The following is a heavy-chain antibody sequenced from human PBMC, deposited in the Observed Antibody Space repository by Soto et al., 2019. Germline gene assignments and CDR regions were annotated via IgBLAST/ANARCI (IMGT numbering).Heavy chain of an antibody. CDR1: GFSFDRFN. J-gene: IGHJ5*01. CDR3: ARDRFIGYDGPRYCLFDS. CDR2: IGSTGGYS. V-gene: IGHV3-21*01. D-gene: IGHD5-12*01. Sequence: PGGSLRLSCEASGFSFDRFNMNWVRQVPGKGLEWFASIGSTGGYSYIADSVKGRFTISRDNAKKSVYLQMSRLTAEDAALYFCARDRFIGYDGPRYCLFDSPSQGTPVTVSS.